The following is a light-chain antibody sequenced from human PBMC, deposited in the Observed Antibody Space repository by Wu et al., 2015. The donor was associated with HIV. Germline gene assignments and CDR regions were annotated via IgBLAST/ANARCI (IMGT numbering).Light chain of an antibody. CDR2: GTS. Sequence: IHMTQSPSSLSASVGDKVTISCRAGQTIDINLSWYQHTPGKAPKLLIYGTSTLQTGVPSRFSGSGSGTHFTLTINNLQPEDFATYYCLQTYTTPRTFGQGTKL. V-gene: IGKV1-39*01. J-gene: IGKJ1*01. CDR3: LQTYTTPRT. CDR1: QTIDIN.